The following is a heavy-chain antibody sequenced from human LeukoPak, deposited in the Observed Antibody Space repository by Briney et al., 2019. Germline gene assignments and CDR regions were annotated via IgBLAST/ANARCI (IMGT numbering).Heavy chain of an antibody. CDR2: IKEDGTET. CDR1: GFTVSSNY. D-gene: IGHD5-24*01. J-gene: IGHJ4*02. Sequence: GGSLRLSCAASGFTVSSNYMSWVRLAPGKGLEWVADIKEDGTETYYVDSVKGRFTISRDNAKNSLYLQMNSLRVEDTAVYYCAKEGRSLQTYWGQGTLVTVSS. V-gene: IGHV3-7*03. CDR3: AKEGRSLQTY.